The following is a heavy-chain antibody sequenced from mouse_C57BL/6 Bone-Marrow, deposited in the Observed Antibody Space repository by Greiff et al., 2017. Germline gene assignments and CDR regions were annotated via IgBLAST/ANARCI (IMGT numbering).Heavy chain of an antibody. CDR2: IRSKSNNYAT. CDR3: VRAYYGSSYYFAY. D-gene: IGHD1-1*01. Sequence: EVMLVESGGGLVQPKGSLKLSCAASGFSFNTYAMNWVRQAPGKGLEWVARIRSKSNNYATYYADSVKDRFTISRDDSESMLYLQMNNLRTEATALYYCVRAYYGSSYYFAYWGQGTPLTVSA. CDR1: GFSFNTYA. J-gene: IGHJ2*01. V-gene: IGHV10-1*01.